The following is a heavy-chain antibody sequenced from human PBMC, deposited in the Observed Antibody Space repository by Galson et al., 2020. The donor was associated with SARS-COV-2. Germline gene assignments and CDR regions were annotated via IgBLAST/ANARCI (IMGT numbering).Heavy chain of an antibody. V-gene: IGHV3-21*01. CDR2: ISSSSSYI. J-gene: IGHJ3*02. Sequence: GESLKISCAASGFTFSSYSMNWVRQAPGKGLEWVSSISSSSSYIYYADSVKGRFTISRDNAKNSLYLQMNSLRAEDTAVYYCARLSDAFDIWGQGTMVTVSS. CDR1: GFTFSSYS. CDR3: ARLSDAFDI.